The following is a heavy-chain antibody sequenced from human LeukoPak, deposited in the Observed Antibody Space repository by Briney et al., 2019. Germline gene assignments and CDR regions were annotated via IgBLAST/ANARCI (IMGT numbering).Heavy chain of an antibody. CDR2: IHAGGST. CDR1: GGSITNYY. V-gene: IGHV4-4*07. CDR3: ARDPNSAL. J-gene: IGHJ4*02. Sequence: PSETLSLTCTVSGGSITNYYWSWIRQPAGKGLEWIGRIHAGGSTNYNPSLESRVTMSVDTSKKQFSLNLSSVTAADTAVYFCARDPNSALWGQGTLVTVSS. D-gene: IGHD4-23*01.